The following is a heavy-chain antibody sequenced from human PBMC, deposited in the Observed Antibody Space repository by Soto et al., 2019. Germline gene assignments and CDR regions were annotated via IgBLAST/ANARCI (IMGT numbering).Heavy chain of an antibody. V-gene: IGHV4-34*01. Sequence: SETLSLTCAVVGDSHRGQCWNWIRQSPGKGLEWVGELDQSGGTNYNPSLKSRAIISDDTSKNQFSMTLSSVTAADTAVYYCAREDSYGWSGERLDVWGQGTTVT. CDR2: LDQSGGT. CDR1: GDSHRGQC. D-gene: IGHD6-19*01. CDR3: AREDSYGWSGERLDV. J-gene: IGHJ6*02.